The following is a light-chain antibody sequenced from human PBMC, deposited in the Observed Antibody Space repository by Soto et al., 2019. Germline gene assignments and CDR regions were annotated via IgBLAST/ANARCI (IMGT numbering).Light chain of an antibody. Sequence: QSVLTQPPSASGTPGQRVTISCSGSSSNIGSNTVNWYQQLPGTAPKLLIYSNNQRPSGVPDRFSGSKSGTSASLAISGLQSEDGADYYCAAGDDTLNGLVFGGGTNPPVL. J-gene: IGLJ2*01. CDR1: SSNIGSNT. CDR2: SNN. CDR3: AAGDDTLNGLV. V-gene: IGLV1-44*01.